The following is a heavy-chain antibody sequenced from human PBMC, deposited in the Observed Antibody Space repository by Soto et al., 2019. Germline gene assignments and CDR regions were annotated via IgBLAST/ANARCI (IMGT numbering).Heavy chain of an antibody. D-gene: IGHD3-16*01. J-gene: IGHJ6*02. V-gene: IGHV3-43*01. CDR1: GFTFGDYA. CDR2: ITWNGGNS. Sequence: PGGSLRLSCTASGFTFGDYAMSWFRQAPGKGLEWVSLITWNGGNSYYADSVKGRFTISRDGTTESVSLQMTSLKREDTGLYFCARETLSYGSALDVWGQGTTVTV. CDR3: ARETLSYGSALDV.